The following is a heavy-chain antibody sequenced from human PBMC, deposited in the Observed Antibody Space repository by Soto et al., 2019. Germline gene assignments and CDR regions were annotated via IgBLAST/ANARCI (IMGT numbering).Heavy chain of an antibody. CDR2: IYYTGTT. CDR3: TGTSVDTSMVVYYYGMDV. J-gene: IGHJ6*02. Sequence: QVQLQESGPGLVKPSETLSLTCAVSGGSISSYYWNWIRQPPGKGLEYLGYIYYTGTTNYNPSLKSRLTFSIATSKNQFSLKLSSVSAADTAMYYCTGTSVDTSMVVYYYGMDVWGQGTAVTVSS. CDR1: GGSISSYY. V-gene: IGHV4-59*01. D-gene: IGHD5-18*01.